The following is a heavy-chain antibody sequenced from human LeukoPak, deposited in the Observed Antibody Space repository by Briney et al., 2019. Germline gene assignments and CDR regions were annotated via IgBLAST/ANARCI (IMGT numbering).Heavy chain of an antibody. V-gene: IGHV4-39*02. CDR2: IYYSGST. J-gene: IGHJ5*02. Sequence: PSETLSLTCTVSGGSISSSSYYWGWIRQPPGKGLEWIGSIYYSGSTYYNPSLKSRVTISVDTSKNQFSLKLSSVTAADTAVYYCARDLVMYNWNYVSHDNWFDPWGQGTLVTVSS. CDR3: ARDLVMYNWNYVSHDNWFDP. D-gene: IGHD1-7*01. CDR1: GGSISSSSYY.